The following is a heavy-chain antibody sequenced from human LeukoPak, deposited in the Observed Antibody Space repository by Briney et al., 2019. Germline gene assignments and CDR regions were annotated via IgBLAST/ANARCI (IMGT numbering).Heavy chain of an antibody. CDR1: GDSISRYY. J-gene: IGHJ5*02. D-gene: IGHD6-19*01. V-gene: IGHV4-59*05. CDR2: SYDGGST. Sequence: SETLSHTRTVSGDSISRYYWSWIRQPPGERLEWIGSSYDGGSTYYSPSLKSRVTISVHTSKTQFSLRLGSVTAAHTAIYYCARHQWLETNWFDPWGQGTLVTVSS. CDR3: ARHQWLETNWFDP.